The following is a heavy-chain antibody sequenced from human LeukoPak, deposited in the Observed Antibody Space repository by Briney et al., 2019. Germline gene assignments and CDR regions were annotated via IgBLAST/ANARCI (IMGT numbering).Heavy chain of an antibody. CDR2: IYYSGTT. CDR3: ARDFSAAFDI. CDR1: GGSISGYY. D-gene: IGHD2/OR15-2a*01. Sequence: SETLSLTCTVSGGSISGYYWSWFRQPPGKGLEWIGYIYYSGTTNYNPSLKSRVTISLDTSKNQFSLKLSSVTAADTAVYYCARDFSAAFDIWGQGTMVTVSS. J-gene: IGHJ3*02. V-gene: IGHV4-59*01.